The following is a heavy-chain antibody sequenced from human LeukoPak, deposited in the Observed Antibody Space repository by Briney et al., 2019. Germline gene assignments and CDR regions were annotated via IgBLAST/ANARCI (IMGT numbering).Heavy chain of an antibody. D-gene: IGHD1-1*01. CDR2: ITGSGTST. CDR1: GFNFGNYV. Sequence: PGGSLRLSCAVSGFNFGNYVINWVRQAPGKGLEWVSAITGSGTSTYYADSVKGRFTISGDNSRNTMYLQMNNLRAEDTAVYYCATVPRVPAAAGGYFEYWGQGILVTVSS. CDR3: ATVPRVPAAAGGYFEY. J-gene: IGHJ4*02. V-gene: IGHV3-23*01.